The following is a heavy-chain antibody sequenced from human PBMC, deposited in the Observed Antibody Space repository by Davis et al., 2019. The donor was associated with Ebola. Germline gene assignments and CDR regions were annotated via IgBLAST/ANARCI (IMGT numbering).Heavy chain of an antibody. V-gene: IGHV3-73*01. CDR1: GFILSGSS. J-gene: IGHJ4*02. CDR3: TCTIQMAPTDY. Sequence: GESLKISCAASGFILSGSSLHWVRQASGKGLEWVGRIRSKTNSYATAYAASVKGRFTISRDDSKNTAYLQMNSLKTEDTAVYYCTCTIQMAPTDYWGQGTLVTVSS. CDR2: IRSKTNSYAT. D-gene: IGHD5-24*01.